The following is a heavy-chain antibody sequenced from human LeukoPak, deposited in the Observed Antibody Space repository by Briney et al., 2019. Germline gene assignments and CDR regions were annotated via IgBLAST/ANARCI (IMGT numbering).Heavy chain of an antibody. CDR3: AKDGGSYYSYMDV. J-gene: IGHJ6*03. V-gene: IGHV3-43D*03. Sequence: RSGGSLRLSCAASGFTFDDYAMHWVRQAPGKGLEWVSLISWDGGSTYYADSVKGRFTIFRDDRKNSLYLQMNSLRAEDTALYYCAKDGGSYYSYMDVWGKGTTVTVSS. CDR2: ISWDGGST. D-gene: IGHD1-26*01. CDR1: GFTFDDYA.